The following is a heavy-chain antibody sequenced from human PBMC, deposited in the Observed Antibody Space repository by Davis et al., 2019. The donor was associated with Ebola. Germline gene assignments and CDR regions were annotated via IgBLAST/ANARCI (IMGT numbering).Heavy chain of an antibody. D-gene: IGHD4-17*01. V-gene: IGHV3-23*01. Sequence: PGGSLRPSCAASGFTFTSYSMTGVPQAPGKGLEWVSGISASSSTYYADSVKGRFTFSRDNSKNMRYLQMNSLRAEDTAVYYCAKGSLYGSRSITAGMDVWGQGTTVTVSS. CDR1: GFTFTSYS. J-gene: IGHJ6*02. CDR2: ISASSST. CDR3: AKGSLYGSRSITAGMDV.